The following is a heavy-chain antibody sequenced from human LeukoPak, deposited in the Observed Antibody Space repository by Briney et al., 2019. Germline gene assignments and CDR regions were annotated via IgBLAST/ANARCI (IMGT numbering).Heavy chain of an antibody. V-gene: IGHV4-34*01. D-gene: IGHD1-26*01. Sequence: SETLSLTCAVYGGSFSGYYWSWIRQPPGKGLEWIGEINHSGSTNYNPSLKSRVTISVDTSKNQFSLKLSPVTAADTAVYYCARRPRNSGAYDGPSCLDYWGQGTLVTVSS. CDR2: INHSGST. CDR1: GGSFSGYY. CDR3: ARRPRNSGAYDGPSCLDY. J-gene: IGHJ4*02.